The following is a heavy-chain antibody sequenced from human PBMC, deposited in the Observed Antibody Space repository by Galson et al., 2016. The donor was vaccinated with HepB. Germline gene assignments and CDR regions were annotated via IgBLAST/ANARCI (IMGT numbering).Heavy chain of an antibody. CDR3: AKVGDPLFFNFDY. Sequence: SLRLSCAASGFTFNTYTMHWVRQAPGKGLEWVAFISYDGIDKYYADSVKGRCTISRDNYKNTLFLKINNLRPDDTAMYYCAKVGDPLFFNFDYWGQGTLLTVSS. V-gene: IGHV3-30-3*01. CDR2: ISYDGIDK. CDR1: GFTFNTYT. D-gene: IGHD2-21*02. J-gene: IGHJ4*02.